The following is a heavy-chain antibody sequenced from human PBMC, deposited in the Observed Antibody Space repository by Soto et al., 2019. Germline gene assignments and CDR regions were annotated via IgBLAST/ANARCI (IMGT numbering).Heavy chain of an antibody. Sequence: LRLSCAASGFSFSIFAMNWVRQAPGKGLEWVSTISSGGGTTLYADSVKGRFTISRDNSKNTVSLQMNSLRAEDTAVYYCVRGYSYVWGQGTLVTVSS. V-gene: IGHV3-23*01. CDR1: GFSFSIFA. CDR2: ISSGGGTT. J-gene: IGHJ4*02. D-gene: IGHD5-18*01. CDR3: VRGYSYV.